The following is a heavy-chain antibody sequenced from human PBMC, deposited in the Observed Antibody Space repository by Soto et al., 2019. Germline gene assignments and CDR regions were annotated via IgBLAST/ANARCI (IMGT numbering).Heavy chain of an antibody. D-gene: IGHD2-2*01. CDR2: IKQDGSEK. Sequence: GGSLRLSCAASGFTFSSYWMSWVRQAPGKGLEWVANIKQDGSEKYYVDSVKGRFTFSRDNAKNSLYLQMNSLRAEDTAVYYCARGGYCSSTSCYWRPYYYYYGMDVWGQGTTVTVSS. CDR3: ARGGYCSSTSCYWRPYYYYYGMDV. J-gene: IGHJ6*02. V-gene: IGHV3-7*01. CDR1: GFTFSSYW.